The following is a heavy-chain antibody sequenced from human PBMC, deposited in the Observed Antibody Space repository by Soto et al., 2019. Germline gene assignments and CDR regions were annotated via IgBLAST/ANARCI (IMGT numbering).Heavy chain of an antibody. V-gene: IGHV4-34*01. D-gene: IGHD3-10*01. Sequence: ETLSLTCAVYGGSFSGYYWSWIRQPPGKGLEWIGEINHSGSTNYNPSLKSRVTISVDTSKNQFSLKLSSVTAADTAVYYCARDGSGSYYKGAHLYWGQGTLVTVSS. J-gene: IGHJ4*02. CDR1: GGSFSGYY. CDR3: ARDGSGSYYKGAHLY. CDR2: INHSGST.